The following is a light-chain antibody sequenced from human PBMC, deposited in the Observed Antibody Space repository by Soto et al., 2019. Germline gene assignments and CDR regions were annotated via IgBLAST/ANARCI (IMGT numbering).Light chain of an antibody. J-gene: IGKJ3*01. Sequence: DIQLTQSPSFLSASVGDRVTITCRASQGISSDFAWYQQKPGKAPNLLIYAASTLQSGGPSRFSGSGSGTEFTLTISSLQPEDFATYYCQQLNRSPFTFGHGTKVDIK. V-gene: IGKV1-9*01. CDR2: AAS. CDR3: QQLNRSPFT. CDR1: QGISSD.